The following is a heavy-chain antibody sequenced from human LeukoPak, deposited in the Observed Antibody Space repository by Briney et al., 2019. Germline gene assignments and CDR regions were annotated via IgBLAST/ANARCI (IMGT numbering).Heavy chain of an antibody. D-gene: IGHD1-26*01. J-gene: IGHJ4*02. CDR1: GGSTITTIW. Sequence: PSELLFLTCAVSGGSTITTIWWSWLRQPPGKEREWIMEAHLSGTTNYNPSLESRVSISIDTSKNQMSLKLTSVTAADTAIYFCARESGAFSPFGFWGQGTLVTVSS. CDR2: AHLSGTT. CDR3: ARESGAFSPFGF. V-gene: IGHV4-4*02.